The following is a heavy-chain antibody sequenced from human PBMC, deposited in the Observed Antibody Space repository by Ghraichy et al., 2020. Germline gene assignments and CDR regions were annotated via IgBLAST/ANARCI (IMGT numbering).Heavy chain of an antibody. Sequence: LSLTCAASGFTFRSYEMNWVRQAPGKGLEWVSYISGSGGAKYYADSVKGRFPTSRDNAKNAMYLQMNNLRAEDTAVYYCARGGISGATFSYYYLYMDVWGGGTTVTVSS. J-gene: IGHJ6*03. D-gene: IGHD1-7*01. CDR3: ARGGISGATFSYYYLYMDV. CDR2: ISGSGGAK. V-gene: IGHV3-48*03. CDR1: GFTFRSYE.